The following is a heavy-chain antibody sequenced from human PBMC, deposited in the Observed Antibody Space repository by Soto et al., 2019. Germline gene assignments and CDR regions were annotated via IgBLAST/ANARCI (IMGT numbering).Heavy chain of an antibody. CDR2: ISGYNGKT. J-gene: IGHJ5*02. V-gene: IGHV1-18*01. Sequence: QVHLVQSGAEVKKPGASVQVSCKASGYSFTSYGISWVRQAAGQGLEWMAWISGYNGKTRFAPKYQGRLTMTIDTSTSTAYMDLRSLRSDDAAMYSSARDKMVNTDNGFDLWGQGTLVTVSS. CDR3: ARDKMVNTDNGFDL. D-gene: IGHD5-18*01. CDR1: GYSFTSYG.